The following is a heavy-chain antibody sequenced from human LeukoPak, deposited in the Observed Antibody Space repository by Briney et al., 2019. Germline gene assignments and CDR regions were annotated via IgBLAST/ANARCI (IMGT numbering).Heavy chain of an antibody. CDR2: IYYSGST. CDR1: GGSISSTTYY. J-gene: IGHJ4*02. Sequence: SETLSLTCTVSGGSISSTTYYWGWLRQPPGKGLEWIGSIYYSGSTYYNPSLKSRVSISVDTSKNQFSLKLNSVTAADTAVYYCARLRLLDSSSSDWGQGTLVTVSS. D-gene: IGHD6-6*01. CDR3: ARLRLLDSSSSD. V-gene: IGHV4-39*01.